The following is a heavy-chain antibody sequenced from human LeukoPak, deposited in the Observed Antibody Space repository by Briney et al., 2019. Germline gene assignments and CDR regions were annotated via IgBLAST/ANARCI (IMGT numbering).Heavy chain of an antibody. CDR1: GGTFSSYA. J-gene: IGHJ5*02. Sequence: GASVKVSCKASGGTFSSYAISWVRQAPGQGLEWMGGIIPIFGTANYAQKFQGRVTITADESTSTAYVELSSLRSEDTAVYYCARLGSGSYWEHNWFDPWGQGTLVTVSS. V-gene: IGHV1-69*13. CDR3: ARLGSGSYWEHNWFDP. D-gene: IGHD3-10*01. CDR2: IIPIFGTA.